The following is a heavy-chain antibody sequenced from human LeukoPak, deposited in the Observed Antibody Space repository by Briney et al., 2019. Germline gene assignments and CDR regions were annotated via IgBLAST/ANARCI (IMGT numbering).Heavy chain of an antibody. Sequence: PGGSLRLSCAASGFIFSNYAMSWVRQAPGKGLQWVSAFSGSGGSTYYADSVKGRFTISRDNSKNTLYLQMNSLRAEDTAVYYCARRAGAYSHPYDYWGQGTLATVSS. CDR2: FSGSGGST. V-gene: IGHV3-23*01. CDR1: GFIFSNYA. J-gene: IGHJ4*02. D-gene: IGHD4/OR15-4a*01. CDR3: ARRAGAYSHPYDY.